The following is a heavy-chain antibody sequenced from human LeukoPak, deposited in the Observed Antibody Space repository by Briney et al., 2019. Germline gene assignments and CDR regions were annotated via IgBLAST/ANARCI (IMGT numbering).Heavy chain of an antibody. Sequence: TGGSLRLSCAASGFTFSSYGMHWVRQAPGKGLEWVAVIWYDGSNKYYADSVKGRFTISRDNSKNTLYLQMNSLRAEDTAVYYCARPAVFLYGGFDYWGQGTLVTVSS. J-gene: IGHJ4*02. CDR2: IWYDGSNK. D-gene: IGHD2-8*01. V-gene: IGHV3-33*01. CDR3: ARPAVFLYGGFDY. CDR1: GFTFSSYG.